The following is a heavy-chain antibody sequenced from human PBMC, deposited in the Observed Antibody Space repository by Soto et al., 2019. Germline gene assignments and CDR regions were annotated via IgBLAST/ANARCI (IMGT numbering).Heavy chain of an antibody. CDR3: EGQNGRSYYRNVFEP. CDR1: GGYIVSYC. CDR2: IYYSGST. V-gene: IGHV4-59*01. D-gene: IGHD1-26*01. Sequence: TVFGGYIVSYCWSWILQPPGKGLEWIGYIYYSGSTNYNPSLKSRVTISVDTSKNQFSLKLSSVTAADTAVYYFEGQNGRSYYRNVFEPWGKRTPVTVTS. J-gene: IGHJ5*02.